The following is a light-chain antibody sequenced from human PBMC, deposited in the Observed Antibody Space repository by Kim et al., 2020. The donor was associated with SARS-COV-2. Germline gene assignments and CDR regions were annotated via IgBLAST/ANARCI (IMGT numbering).Light chain of an antibody. V-gene: IGLV5-45*02. Sequence: LTCTLHSDINVDTSRIYWYQQNPGSPPQYLLRYKSNLDKPQGSGVPSRFAGSKDASANAWILLISVLQSEDEPDDYSSICHNRTWAFGGGTQLTVL. CDR2: YKSNLDK. CDR1: SDINVDTSR. J-gene: IGLJ3*02. CDR3: SICHNRTWA.